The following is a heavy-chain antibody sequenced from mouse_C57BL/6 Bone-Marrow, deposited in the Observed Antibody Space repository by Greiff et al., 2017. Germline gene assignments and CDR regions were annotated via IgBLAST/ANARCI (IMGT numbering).Heavy chain of an antibody. CDR1: GYAFSSYW. CDR3: ARGIYYGNYWYFDV. D-gene: IGHD2-1*01. V-gene: IGHV1-80*01. Sequence: VQVVESGAELVKPGASVKISCKASGYAFSSYWMNWVKQRPGKGLEWIGQIYPGDGDTNYNGKFKGKATLTADKSSSTAYMQLSSLTSEDSAVYFCARGIYYGNYWYFDVWGTGTTVTVSS. CDR2: IYPGDGDT. J-gene: IGHJ1*03.